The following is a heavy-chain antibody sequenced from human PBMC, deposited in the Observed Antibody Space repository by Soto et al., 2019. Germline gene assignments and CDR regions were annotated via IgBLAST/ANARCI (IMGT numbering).Heavy chain of an antibody. CDR2: IIPIFGTA. CDR1: GGTFSSYA. V-gene: IGHV1-69*13. J-gene: IGHJ6*02. CDR3: ARTIPAAMRGSYYYYGMDV. Sequence: ASVKVSCKASGGTFSSYAISWVRQAPGQGLEWMGGIIPIFGTANYAQKFQGRVTITADESTSTAYMELSSLRSEDTAVYYCARTIPAAMRGSYYYYGMDVWGQGTTVTVSS. D-gene: IGHD2-2*01.